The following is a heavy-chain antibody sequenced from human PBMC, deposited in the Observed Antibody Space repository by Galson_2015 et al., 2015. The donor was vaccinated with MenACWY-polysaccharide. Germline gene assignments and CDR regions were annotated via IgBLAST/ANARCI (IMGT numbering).Heavy chain of an antibody. V-gene: IGHV3-33*01. CDR1: GAGFSNSG. J-gene: IGHJ3*02. CDR2: IRYEGCSG. CDR3: AREGSRIVFHAFDI. D-gene: IGHD2-2*01. Sequence: APMLSCAAAGAGFSNSGMYWGRRARGTGGEGVAVIRYEGCSGVDEDSVKVRCTISRESSKNKMLLEMNTLGVEATAVYYCAREGSRIVFHAFDIWGQGTMVTVSS.